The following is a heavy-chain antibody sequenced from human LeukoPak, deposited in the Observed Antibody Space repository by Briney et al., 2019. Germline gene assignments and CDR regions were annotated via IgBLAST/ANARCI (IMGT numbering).Heavy chain of an antibody. V-gene: IGHV3-7*05. CDR3: ARGLRGYFDN. J-gene: IGHJ4*02. CDR1: GFTLSNFW. Sequence: GGSLRLSCAASGFTLSNFWMSWARQAPGKGLEWVADIKQDGSEKYYVDSVKGRFTISRDNAKNSLYLQMNSLRAEDTAVYYCARGLRGYFDNWGQGTLVTVSS. CDR2: IKQDGSEK. D-gene: IGHD5/OR15-5a*01.